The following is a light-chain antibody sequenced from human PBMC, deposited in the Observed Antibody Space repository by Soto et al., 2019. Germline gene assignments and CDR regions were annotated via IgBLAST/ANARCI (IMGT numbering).Light chain of an antibody. CDR3: SSYAGSNNLV. CDR1: SSDVGGYSS. CDR2: QVS. V-gene: IGLV2-8*01. J-gene: IGLJ3*02. Sequence: QSALTQPPSASGSPGQSVTISCTGTSSDVGGYSSVSWYQHHPGKAPKLMIYQVSKRPSGVPDCFSGSKSGNTASLTVSGLQAEDEADYYCSSYAGSNNLVFGGGTKLTVL.